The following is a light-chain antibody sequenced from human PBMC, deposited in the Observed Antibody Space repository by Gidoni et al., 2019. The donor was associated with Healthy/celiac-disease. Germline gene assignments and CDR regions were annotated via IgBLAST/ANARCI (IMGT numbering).Light chain of an antibody. Sequence: DIVMTQSPDSLAVSLGERATINCKSSQTVLYRSDNRNYLAWYQQKPGQSPNLLIYWASTRASGVPDRFSGSGSGTEFTLTISTLQAEDAAVYFCQQYYDSPRTFGQGTKVEIK. V-gene: IGKV4-1*01. J-gene: IGKJ1*01. CDR3: QQYYDSPRT. CDR1: QTVLYRSDNRNY. CDR2: WAS.